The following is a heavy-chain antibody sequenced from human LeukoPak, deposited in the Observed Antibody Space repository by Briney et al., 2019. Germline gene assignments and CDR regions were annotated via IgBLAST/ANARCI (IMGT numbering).Heavy chain of an antibody. J-gene: IGHJ4*02. Sequence: GGSLRLSCAASGFTFSSYAMSWVRQAPGKGLEWVSAISSSGGSTDYTDSVKGRFTISRDNSKNTLYLQMNSLRAEDTAVYYCAKKMSITAASQVDYWGQGTLVTVSS. CDR1: GFTFSSYA. CDR2: ISSSGGST. V-gene: IGHV3-23*01. CDR3: AKKMSITAASQVDY. D-gene: IGHD1-20*01.